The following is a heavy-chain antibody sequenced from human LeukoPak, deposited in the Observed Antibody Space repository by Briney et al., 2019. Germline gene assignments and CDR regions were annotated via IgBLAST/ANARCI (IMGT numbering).Heavy chain of an antibody. J-gene: IGHJ6*04. Sequence: ASVKVSCKPSRYTFTSYVLIWVRQSPGHGLEWMGWISTYNGNTNYAQKLPVRVTMTTDTSMSTAYMELRSLRSDDTAVYYCASHYCSSTSCYADYGMDVWGKGTMVTVSS. CDR3: ASHYCSSTSCYADYGMDV. D-gene: IGHD2-2*01. V-gene: IGHV1-18*04. CDR1: RYTFTSYV. CDR2: ISTYNGNT.